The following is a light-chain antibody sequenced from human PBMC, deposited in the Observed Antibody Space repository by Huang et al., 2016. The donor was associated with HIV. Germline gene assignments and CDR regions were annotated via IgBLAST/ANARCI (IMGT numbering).Light chain of an antibody. CDR1: QSVRSN. CDR2: GAS. J-gene: IGKJ4*01. V-gene: IGKV3-15*01. CDR3: QQYDNWPPLT. Sequence: EIAMTQSPATLSVSPGERATLSCRASQSVRSNLAWYQQKPGQAPRLLIYGASTRPTGIPARFSGSGSGTEFTLTISSLQSEDFAVYYCQQYDNWPPLTFGGGTKVRS.